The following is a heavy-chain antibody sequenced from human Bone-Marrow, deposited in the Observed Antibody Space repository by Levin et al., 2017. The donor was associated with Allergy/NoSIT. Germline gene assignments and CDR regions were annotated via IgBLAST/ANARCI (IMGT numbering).Heavy chain of an antibody. CDR2: IYYSGST. D-gene: IGHD4-17*01. Sequence: SQTLSLTCTVSGGSISSGDYSWSWIRQPPGKGLEWIGYIYYSGSTYSKPSLKSRVTVSVDTSKNQFSLKLSSVTAADTAVYYCARDRLLDDYGDRPTFSAYDIWGQGTMVTVSS. CDR1: GGSISSGDYS. V-gene: IGHV4-30-4*01. J-gene: IGHJ3*02. CDR3: ARDRLLDDYGDRPTFSAYDI.